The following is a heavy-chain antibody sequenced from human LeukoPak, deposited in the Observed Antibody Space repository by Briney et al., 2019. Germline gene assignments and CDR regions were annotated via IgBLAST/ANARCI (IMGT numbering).Heavy chain of an antibody. J-gene: IGHJ4*02. CDR1: GGSISSSGNY. CDR3: ARDSTDKVATPFDY. D-gene: IGHD5-12*01. V-gene: IGHV4-39*07. Sequence: ETLSLTCSVSGGSISSSGNYWGWIRQPPGKGLEWIGTIYYTGSTHYNSSLKSRVTISVDTSKNQVSLRLSSVTAADTAVYYCARDSTDKVATPFDYWGQGTLVTVSS. CDR2: IYYTGST.